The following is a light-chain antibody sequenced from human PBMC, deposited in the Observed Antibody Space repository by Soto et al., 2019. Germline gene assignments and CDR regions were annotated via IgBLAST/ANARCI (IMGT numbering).Light chain of an antibody. CDR2: DAS. Sequence: EIVLTQSPATLSLSPGERATVSCRASQSVSIYLAWYQQKPGQAPRLLIYDASNRATGIPARFSGSGSGADFTLTISSLEPEDFAVYSCQQRISWPPTFGQGTRLEIK. J-gene: IGKJ5*01. V-gene: IGKV3-11*01. CDR3: QQRISWPPT. CDR1: QSVSIY.